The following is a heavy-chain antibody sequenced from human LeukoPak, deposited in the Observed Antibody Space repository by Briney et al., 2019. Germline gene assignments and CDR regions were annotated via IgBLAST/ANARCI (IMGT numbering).Heavy chain of an antibody. CDR2: ISTSGST. J-gene: IGHJ5*02. V-gene: IGHV4-4*07. CDR1: GGSMSNFY. D-gene: IGHD2-15*01. Sequence: SETLSLTCTVSGGSMSNFYWSWIRQPAGKGLEWIGRISTSGSTNYNPSLKSPVTISVDTSRNQFYLNLTSVTAADTAVYYCARASYCSDTVCHNLAWFGPWGPGTLVTVSS. CDR3: ARASYCSDTVCHNLAWFGP.